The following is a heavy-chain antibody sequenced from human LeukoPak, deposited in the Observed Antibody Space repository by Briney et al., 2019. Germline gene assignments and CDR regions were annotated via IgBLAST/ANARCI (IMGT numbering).Heavy chain of an antibody. CDR1: GGSISSSSYY. V-gene: IGHV4-39*07. J-gene: IGHJ4*02. CDR3: ARDGDSSSWSVD. CDR2: ICYSGST. Sequence: TSETLSLTCTVSGGSISSSSYYWGWIRQPPGKGLEWIGSICYSGSTYYNPSLKSRVTISVDTSKNQFSLKLSSVTAADTAVYYCARDGDSSSWSVDWGQGTLVTVSS. D-gene: IGHD6-13*01.